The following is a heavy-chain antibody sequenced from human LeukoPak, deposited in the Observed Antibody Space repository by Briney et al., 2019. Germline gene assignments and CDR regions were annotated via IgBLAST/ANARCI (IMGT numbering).Heavy chain of an antibody. J-gene: IGHJ4*02. V-gene: IGHV3-23*01. Sequence: PGGSLRLSCAVSGFTFSSYSMTWVRQAPGKGLEWVSVISGSGSSADYADSVKGRFTISRDNSKNTLYLQMKSLRAEDTALYYCAKGGGAYKPFDSWGQGTLVTVSS. CDR2: ISGSGSSA. CDR1: GFTFSSYS. CDR3: AKGGGAYKPFDS. D-gene: IGHD3-16*01.